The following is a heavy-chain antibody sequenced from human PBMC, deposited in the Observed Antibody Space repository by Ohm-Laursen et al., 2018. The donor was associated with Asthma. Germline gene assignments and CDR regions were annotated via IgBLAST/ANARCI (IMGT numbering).Heavy chain of an antibody. V-gene: IGHV3-30-3*01. J-gene: IGHJ4*02. D-gene: IGHD6-19*01. CDR2: ISYDGSNK. CDR1: GFTFSSYA. Sequence: SLRLSCTASGFTFSSYAMHWVRQAPGKGLEWVAVISYDGSNKYYADSVKGRFTISRDNSKNTLYLQMNSLRVEDTAVYYCARGTLAVAGTGFDYWGQGTLVTVSS. CDR3: ARGTLAVAGTGFDY.